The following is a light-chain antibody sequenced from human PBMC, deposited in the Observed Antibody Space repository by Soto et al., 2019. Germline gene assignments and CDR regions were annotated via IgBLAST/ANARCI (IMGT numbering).Light chain of an antibody. Sequence: EIVVTQSPVTLSLSPGERATLSCRASQSVSNNYLAWYQQNPGQDPRLLIYGASSRASGIPDRFSGSGSGTDFTLTISRLEPEDFAVYYCQQYSSSFTFGPGTKVDIK. CDR2: GAS. CDR3: QQYSSSFT. CDR1: QSVSNNY. V-gene: IGKV3-20*01. J-gene: IGKJ3*01.